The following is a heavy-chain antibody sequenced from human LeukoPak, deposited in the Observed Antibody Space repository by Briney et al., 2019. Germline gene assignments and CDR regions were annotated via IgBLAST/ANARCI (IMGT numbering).Heavy chain of an antibody. CDR2: IWYDGSNK. CDR1: GFTFSSYG. V-gene: IGHV3-33*03. D-gene: IGHD1-26*01. Sequence: GGSLRLSCAASGFTFSSYGMHWVRQAPGKGLEWVAVIWYDGSNKYYADSVKGRFTISRDNSKNSLYLQMNSLRTEDTALYYCAKAGPGEDGSGSYYDAFDIWGQGTMVTVSS. CDR3: AKAGPGEDGSGSYYDAFDI. J-gene: IGHJ3*02.